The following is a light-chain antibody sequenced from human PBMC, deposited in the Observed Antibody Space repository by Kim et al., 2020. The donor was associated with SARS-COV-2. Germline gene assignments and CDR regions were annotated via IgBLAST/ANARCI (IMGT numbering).Light chain of an antibody. Sequence: SVSPGEMVTRSCRAGQGVSQNLAWYQQNPGQAPRLLIYRASTRATGIPVRFIGSGSGTAFTLTITSLQSDDSAVYYCQQYETWLTFGGGTKVDIK. CDR1: QGVSQN. CDR3: QQYETWLT. CDR2: RAS. V-gene: IGKV3D-15*01. J-gene: IGKJ4*01.